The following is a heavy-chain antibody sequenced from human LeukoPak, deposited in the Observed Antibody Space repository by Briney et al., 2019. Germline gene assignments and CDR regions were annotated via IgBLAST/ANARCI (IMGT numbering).Heavy chain of an antibody. CDR1: GFTFDDYG. V-gene: IGHV3-20*04. CDR3: AELGITMIGGV. CDR2: INWNGGST. D-gene: IGHD3-10*02. Sequence: GGSLRLSCAASGFTFDDYGMSWVRQAPGKGLEWVSGINWNGGSTTYADSVKGRFIISRDNAKNSLYLQMNSLRAEDTAVYYCAELGITMIGGVWGKGTTVTISS. J-gene: IGHJ6*04.